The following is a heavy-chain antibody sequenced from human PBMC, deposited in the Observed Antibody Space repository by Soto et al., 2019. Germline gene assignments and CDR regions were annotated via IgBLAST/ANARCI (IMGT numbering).Heavy chain of an antibody. D-gene: IGHD3-10*01. CDR3: ATSLWFGTQPEI. CDR1: GGSFSNNY. J-gene: IGHJ4*02. V-gene: IGHV4-34*01. Sequence: SETLSLTCAVYGGSFSNNYWTWFRQPPGKGLEWIGEISPSGTTKYIPSLRSRGTISVDTSRKQFFLKVTSVSAADTAVYYCATSLWFGTQPEIWGPGTLVTV. CDR2: ISPSGTT.